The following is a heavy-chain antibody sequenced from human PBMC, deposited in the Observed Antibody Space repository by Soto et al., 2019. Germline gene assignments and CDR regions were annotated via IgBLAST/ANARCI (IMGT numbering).Heavy chain of an antibody. J-gene: IGHJ5*02. CDR1: GGPINSPDYY. D-gene: IGHD6-13*01. Sequence: QVQLQESGPGLVKPSQTLSLTCTVSGGPINSPDYYWTWIRQSPGKGLEWIGYLYFNGGTQYNPSLRTPVSMSLDTSKKHFSLQMRSVTAADTAVYYCARGISKYSSWYEPHTWFDAWGPGVLVPVSS. CDR3: ARGISKYSSWYEPHTWFDA. CDR2: LYFNGGT. V-gene: IGHV4-30-4*01.